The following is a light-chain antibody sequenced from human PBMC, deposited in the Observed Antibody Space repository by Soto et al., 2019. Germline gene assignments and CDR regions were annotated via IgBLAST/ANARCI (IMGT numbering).Light chain of an antibody. J-gene: IGKJ1*01. Sequence: EIVMTQSPAILSVSPGDRATLSCRASQSISRNLGWYQQRPGKPPRLLIYGESTRATGVPARFSGSGSGTDFTLTISGLESEYFAVDYCYPYYKWPWTFGPGSKVEIK. CDR3: YPYYKWPWT. V-gene: IGKV3-15*01. CDR1: QSISRN. CDR2: GES.